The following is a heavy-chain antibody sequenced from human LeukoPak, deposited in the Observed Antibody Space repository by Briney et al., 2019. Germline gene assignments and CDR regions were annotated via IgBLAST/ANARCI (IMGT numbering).Heavy chain of an antibody. J-gene: IGHJ4*02. CDR1: GFTFSSYT. CDR3: AKGGDGSLNY. V-gene: IGHV3-33*06. Sequence: GGSLRLSCAASGFTFSSYTMHWARQAPGKGLEWVAVIWYDGSKKYYADSVKGRFTISRDNSQNTLYLQMNSLRAEDTAVYYCAKGGDGSLNYWGQGTLVTVYS. CDR2: IWYDGSKK. D-gene: IGHD2-21*02.